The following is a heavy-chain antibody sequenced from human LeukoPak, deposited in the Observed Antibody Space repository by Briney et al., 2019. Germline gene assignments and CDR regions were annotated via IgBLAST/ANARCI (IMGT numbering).Heavy chain of an antibody. V-gene: IGHV1-69*04. D-gene: IGHD6-19*01. J-gene: IGHJ4*02. CDR3: ARDIGRGIAVAGYYFDY. CDR1: GGTFSSYA. Sequence: ASVKVSCKASGGTFSSYAISWVRQAPGQGLEWMGRIIPILGIANYAQKFQGRVTITADKSTSTAYMELSSLRSEDTAVYYCARDIGRGIAVAGYYFDYWGQGTLVTVSS. CDR2: IIPILGIA.